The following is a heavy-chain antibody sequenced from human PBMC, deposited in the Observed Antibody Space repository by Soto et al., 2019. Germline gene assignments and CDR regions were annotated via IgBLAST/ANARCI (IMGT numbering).Heavy chain of an antibody. Sequence: QVQLVESGGGVVQPGWSLRLSCAASGFTFSRYAMHWVRQAPGKGLEWLAILSYDGVNNYYADSVKGRFTISRDNSKSTLYLLRISLKPDDTAVYYCARQILVAAGLNSHFDYWGQGTLVSLSS. CDR3: ARQILVAAGLNSHFDY. CDR1: GFTFSRYA. J-gene: IGHJ4*02. D-gene: IGHD6-13*01. CDR2: LSYDGVNN. V-gene: IGHV3-30-3*01.